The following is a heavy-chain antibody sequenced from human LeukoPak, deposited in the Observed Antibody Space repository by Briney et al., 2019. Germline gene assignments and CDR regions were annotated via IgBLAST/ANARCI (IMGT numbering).Heavy chain of an antibody. CDR1: GFTFENYA. J-gene: IGHJ5*02. CDR3: SKDTGYPCNWFDP. Sequence: PGGSLRLSCAVSGFTFENYAMSWVRQAPGKGLEWVSGISGSGDSTYYADSVKGRFTISRDNSKNTLYLQMNSLRAEDTALYYCSKDTGYPCNWFDPWGQGTLVTVSS. D-gene: IGHD3-16*02. V-gene: IGHV3-23*01. CDR2: ISGSGDST.